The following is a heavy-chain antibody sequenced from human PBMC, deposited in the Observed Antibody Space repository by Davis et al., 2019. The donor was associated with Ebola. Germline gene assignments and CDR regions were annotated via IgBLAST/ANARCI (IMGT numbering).Heavy chain of an antibody. D-gene: IGHD6-19*01. CDR3: ARAYLSSSWWYYGMDV. Sequence: AASVKVSCKASGYTFTGHYMHWVRQAPGQGLGWMGWINPNSGGTNYAQKFQGWVTMTRDTSISPAYMELSRLRSDDTAVYYGARAYLSSSWWYYGMDVWGQGTTVTVSS. J-gene: IGHJ6*02. V-gene: IGHV1-2*04. CDR1: GYTFTGHY. CDR2: INPNSGGT.